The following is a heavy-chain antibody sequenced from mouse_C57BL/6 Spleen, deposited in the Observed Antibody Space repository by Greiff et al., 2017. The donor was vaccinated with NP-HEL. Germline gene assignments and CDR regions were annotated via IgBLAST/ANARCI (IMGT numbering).Heavy chain of an antibody. CDR3: ARFAGYYEGYFDY. Sequence: EVQLQQSGPELVKPGASVKIPCKASGYTFTDYNMDWVKQSHGKSLEWIGDINPNNGGTNYNQKFKGKATLTVDKSSSTAYMELRSLTSEDTAVYYCARFAGYYEGYFDYWGQGTTLTVSS. J-gene: IGHJ2*01. D-gene: IGHD2-3*01. CDR2: INPNNGGT. CDR1: GYTFTDYN. V-gene: IGHV1-18*01.